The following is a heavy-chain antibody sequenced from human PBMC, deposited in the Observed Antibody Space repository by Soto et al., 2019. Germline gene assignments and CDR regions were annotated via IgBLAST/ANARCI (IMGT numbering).Heavy chain of an antibody. V-gene: IGHV1-3*01. CDR1: GYTFTSYA. J-gene: IGHJ4*02. CDR3: ARVIGGLYYFDY. Sequence: QVQLVQSGAEVKKPGASVKVSCKASGYTFTSYAMHWVRQAPGQRLEWMGWINAGNGNTKYSQKFQGRVTITRDTSASTAYMELSSLRSEATAVYYCARVIGGLYYFDYWGQGTLVTLSS. D-gene: IGHD3-16*01. CDR2: INAGNGNT.